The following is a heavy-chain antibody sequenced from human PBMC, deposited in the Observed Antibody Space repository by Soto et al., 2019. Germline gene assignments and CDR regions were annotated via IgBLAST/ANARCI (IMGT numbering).Heavy chain of an antibody. V-gene: IGHV1-18*01. CDR3: ARDEAIKTIIVVPAASLFDY. J-gene: IGHJ4*02. D-gene: IGHD2-2*01. CDR2: ISAYNGNT. CDR1: GYTFTSYG. Sequence: ASVKVSCKASGYTFTSYGISWVRQAPGQGLEWMGWISAYNGNTNYAQKLQGRVTMTTDTSTSTAYMELRSLRSDDTAVYYCARDEAIKTIIVVPAASLFDYWGQGTLVTVSS.